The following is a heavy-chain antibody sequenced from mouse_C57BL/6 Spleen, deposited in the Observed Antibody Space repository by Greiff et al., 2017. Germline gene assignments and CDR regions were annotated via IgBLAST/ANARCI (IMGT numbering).Heavy chain of an antibody. Sequence: QVQLQQSGAELVRPGASVTLSCKASGYTFTDYEMHWVKQTPVHGLEWIGAIDPETGGTAYKQKFKGKAILTADKSSSTAYMGLRSLTSEDSAVYYCTRSYYDYDGGAMDYWGQGTSVTVSS. J-gene: IGHJ4*01. CDR1: GYTFTDYE. CDR3: TRSYYDYDGGAMDY. CDR2: IDPETGGT. V-gene: IGHV1-15*01. D-gene: IGHD2-4*01.